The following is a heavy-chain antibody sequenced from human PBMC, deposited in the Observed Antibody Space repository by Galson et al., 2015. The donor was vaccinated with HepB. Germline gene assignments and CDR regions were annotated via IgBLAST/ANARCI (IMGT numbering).Heavy chain of an antibody. CDR3: ASSREYQVLYSPHDY. D-gene: IGHD3-10*02. V-gene: IGHV3-23*01. CDR1: GFTFSNYA. Sequence: SLRLSCAASGFTFSNYAMSWVRQAPGRGLEWVSVISGGADSTYYADSVKGRFTISRDNSKNTLHLQMNSLRAEDTAVYYCASSREYQVLYSPHDYWG. J-gene: IGHJ4*01. CDR2: ISGGADST.